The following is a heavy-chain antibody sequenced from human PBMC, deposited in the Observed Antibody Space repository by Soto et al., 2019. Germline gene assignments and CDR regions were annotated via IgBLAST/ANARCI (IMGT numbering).Heavy chain of an antibody. Sequence: SETLSLTCTVSGGSLSSSYWSWIRQPPGKGLEWIGYIYHRGSTNYNPSLKSRVTISADTSKNQFFLKLTSVSAADTAVYYCASGPPLIYFQHWGQGTQDPVSS. J-gene: IGHJ1*01. V-gene: IGHV4-59*01. CDR3: ASGPPLIYFQH. CDR1: GGSLSSSY. CDR2: IYHRGST.